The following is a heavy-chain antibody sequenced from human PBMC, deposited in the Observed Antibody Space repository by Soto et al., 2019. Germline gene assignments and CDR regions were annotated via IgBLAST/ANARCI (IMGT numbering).Heavy chain of an antibody. CDR3: SRGRRSAVTIDD. D-gene: IGHD4-17*01. Sequence: SETLSLTCTVSGGSISSYYWSWIRQPPGKELQYIGYIYYSGSTNYNPSLKSRVTISVDTSKNQFSLKLSSVTAADTAVYYCSRGRRSAVTIDDWGQGTVVTVAS. CDR2: IYYSGST. J-gene: IGHJ4*02. V-gene: IGHV4-59*12. CDR1: GGSISSYY.